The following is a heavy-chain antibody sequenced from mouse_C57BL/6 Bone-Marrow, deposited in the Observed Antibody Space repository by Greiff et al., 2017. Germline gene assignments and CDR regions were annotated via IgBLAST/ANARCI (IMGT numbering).Heavy chain of an antibody. CDR1: GYSITSGYY. CDR3: ASPESFYYSFAY. V-gene: IGHV3-6*01. J-gene: IGHJ3*01. Sequence: ESGPGLVKPSQSLSLTCSVTGYSITSGYYWNWIRQFPGNKLEWMGYISYDGSNNYNPSLKNRISITRDTSKNQFFLKLNSVTTEDTATYYCASPESFYYSFAYWGQGTLVTVSA. CDR2: ISYDGSN. D-gene: IGHD2-1*01.